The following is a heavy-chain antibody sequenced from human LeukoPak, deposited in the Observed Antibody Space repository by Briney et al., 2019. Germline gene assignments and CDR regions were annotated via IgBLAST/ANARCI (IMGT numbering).Heavy chain of an antibody. CDR2: INHSGST. J-gene: IGHJ4*02. Sequence: SETLSLTCTVSGGSISSYYWSWIRQPPGKGLEWIGEINHSGSTNYNPSLKSRVTISVDTSKNQFSLKLSSVTAADTAVYYCARLLGGATYFDYWGQGTLVTVSS. V-gene: IGHV4-34*01. D-gene: IGHD1-26*01. CDR1: GGSISSYY. CDR3: ARLLGGATYFDY.